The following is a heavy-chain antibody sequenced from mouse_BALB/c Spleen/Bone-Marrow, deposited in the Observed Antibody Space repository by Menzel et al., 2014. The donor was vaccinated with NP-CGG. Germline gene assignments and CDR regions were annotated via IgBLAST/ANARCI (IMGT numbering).Heavy chain of an antibody. CDR3: ARYRYGKFDS. V-gene: IGHV14-3*02. Sequence: EVQLQQSGAELVKPGASVKLSCTASGFNIKDTYIYWVKQRPEQGLEWIGRIDPANGNTKYDPKFQGKATITADTSSNTAYLQLSSLTSEDTAVYHCARYRYGKFDSWGQGTPLTVSS. CDR1: GFNIKDTY. D-gene: IGHD2-1*01. CDR2: IDPANGNT. J-gene: IGHJ2*01.